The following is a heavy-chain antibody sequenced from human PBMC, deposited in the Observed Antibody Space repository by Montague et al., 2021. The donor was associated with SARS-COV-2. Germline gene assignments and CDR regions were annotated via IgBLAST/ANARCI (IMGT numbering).Heavy chain of an antibody. V-gene: IGHV4-59*12. CDR2: IYYSGST. J-gene: IGHJ6*02. Sequence: SETLSLTCTVSGGSISSYYWSWIRQPPGKGLEWIGYIYYSGSTNYNPSLKGRVTISVDTSKNQFSLKLGSVTAADTAVYYCATESLGYCSSTSCYGPHYGMDVWGQGTTVTVSS. D-gene: IGHD2-2*01. CDR1: GGSISSYY. CDR3: ATESLGYCSSTSCYGPHYGMDV.